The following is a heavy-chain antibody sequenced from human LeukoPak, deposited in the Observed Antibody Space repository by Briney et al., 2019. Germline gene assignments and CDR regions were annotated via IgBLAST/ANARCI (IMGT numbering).Heavy chain of an antibody. CDR2: ISYDGSNK. Sequence: GGSLRLSCAASGFTFSSYAMHWVRQAPGKGLEWVAVISYDGSNKYYADPVKGRFTISRDNSKNTLYLQMNSLRAEDTAVYYCARGGALDYGGTPFDYWGQGTLVTVSS. CDR1: GFTFSSYA. J-gene: IGHJ4*02. D-gene: IGHD4-23*01. CDR3: ARGGALDYGGTPFDY. V-gene: IGHV3-30-3*01.